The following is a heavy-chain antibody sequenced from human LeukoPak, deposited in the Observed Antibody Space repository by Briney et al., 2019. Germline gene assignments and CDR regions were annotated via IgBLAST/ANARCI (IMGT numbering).Heavy chain of an antibody. Sequence: SETLFLTCTVSGGSISSYYWCWIRQPPGKGLEWIGYIYYSGSTNYNHSLKSRVTISVDTSKNQFSLKLSSVTAADTAVYYCARAMPYCSSTSCYTSEYYDFWRIYGMDVWGQGTTVTVSS. V-gene: IGHV4-59*01. CDR3: ARAMPYCSSTSCYTSEYYDFWRIYGMDV. J-gene: IGHJ6*02. D-gene: IGHD2-2*02. CDR1: GGSISSYY. CDR2: IYYSGST.